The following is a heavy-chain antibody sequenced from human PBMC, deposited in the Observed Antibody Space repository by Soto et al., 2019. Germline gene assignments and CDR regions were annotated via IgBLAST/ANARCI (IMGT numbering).Heavy chain of an antibody. CDR2: IYYRGST. CDR1: GGSISSYY. V-gene: IGHV4-59*01. J-gene: IGHJ2*01. Sequence: QVQLQESGPGLVKPSETLSLTCTVSGGSISSYYWSWIRQPPGKGLEWIGYIYYRGSTNYNPSLKSRVTTSVDTSMNQLSLKLSSVTAADTAMYYCARFTWYFDLWGRGTLVTVSS. CDR3: ARFTWYFDL.